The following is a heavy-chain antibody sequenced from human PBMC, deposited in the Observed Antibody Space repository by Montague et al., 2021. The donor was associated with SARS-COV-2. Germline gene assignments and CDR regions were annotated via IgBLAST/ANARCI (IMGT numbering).Heavy chain of an antibody. CDR1: GGSLSSFY. CDR3: AGVAELDVFSVYYYGLDV. CDR2: IHYSGST. J-gene: IGHJ6*02. V-gene: IGHV4-59*01. Sequence: SETLSLTCSVSGGSLSSFYWSWIRHPPGTELEFIGNIHYSGSTNSSPSPTSRVSISLDTSKNQFPLNLRPVTTADTAVYYCAGVAELDVFSVYYYGLDVWGQGTTVTVSS. D-gene: IGHD5/OR15-5a*01.